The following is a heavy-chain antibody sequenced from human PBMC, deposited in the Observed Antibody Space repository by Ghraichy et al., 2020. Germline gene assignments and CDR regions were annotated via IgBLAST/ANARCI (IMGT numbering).Heavy chain of an antibody. V-gene: IGHV4-59*12. D-gene: IGHD2/OR15-2a*01. CDR2: IHYSGGT. J-gene: IGHJ6*02. CDR1: GGSINSYF. Sequence: SCFVSGGSINSYFWRWIRQPPGKGLEWIGYIHYSGGTNYNPSLKNRVTISIDTSETQFSLKLSSVTAADAAVYYCARERTIKGIDVWGQGTTVTVSS. CDR3: ARERTIKGIDV.